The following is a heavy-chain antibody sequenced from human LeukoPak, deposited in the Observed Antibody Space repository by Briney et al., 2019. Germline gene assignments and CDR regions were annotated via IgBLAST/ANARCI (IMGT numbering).Heavy chain of an antibody. CDR3: ASPPTTLGY. CDR1: GGTFSSYA. V-gene: IGHV1-69*05. J-gene: IGHJ4*02. D-gene: IGHD2/OR15-2a*01. CDR2: IIPIFGTA. Sequence: SVKVSCKASGGTFSSYAISWVRQAPGQGLEWMGGIIPIFGTANYAQKLQGRVTMTTDTSTSTAYMELRSLRSDDTAVYYCASPPTTLGYWGQGTLVTVSS.